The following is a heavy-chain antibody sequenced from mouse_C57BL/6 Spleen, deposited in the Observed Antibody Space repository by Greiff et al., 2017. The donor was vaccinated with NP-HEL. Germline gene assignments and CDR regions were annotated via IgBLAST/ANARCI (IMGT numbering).Heavy chain of an antibody. J-gene: IGHJ4*01. D-gene: IGHD2-3*01. CDR3: ARSRAFYDGYYVHYAMDY. Sequence: QVQLQQPGAELVRPGSSVKLSCKASGYTFTSYWMHWVKQRPIQGLEWIGNIDPSDSETHYNQKFKDKATLTVDKSSSTAYMQLSSLTSEDSAVYYCARSRAFYDGYYVHYAMDYWGQGTSVTVSS. V-gene: IGHV1-52*01. CDR1: GYTFTSYW. CDR2: IDPSDSET.